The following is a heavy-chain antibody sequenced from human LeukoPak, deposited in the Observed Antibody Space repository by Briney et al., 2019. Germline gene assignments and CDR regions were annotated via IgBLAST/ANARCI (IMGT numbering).Heavy chain of an antibody. CDR1: GGTFSSYA. D-gene: IGHD6-13*01. J-gene: IGHJ3*02. CDR2: IIPIFGTA. V-gene: IGHV1-69*13. CDR3: ARDSIAAAALGDAFDI. Sequence: SVKVSCKASGGTFSSYAISWVRQAPGQGLEWMGGIIPIFGTANYAQKFQGRVTINADESMNTAYMELSSLRSEDTAVYYCARDSIAAAALGDAFDIWGQGTMVTVSS.